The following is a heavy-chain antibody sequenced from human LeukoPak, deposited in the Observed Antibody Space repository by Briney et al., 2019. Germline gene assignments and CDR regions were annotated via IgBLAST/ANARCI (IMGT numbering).Heavy chain of an antibody. D-gene: IGHD6-19*01. CDR2: ISGDGGST. CDR1: GFTFDDYA. CDR3: AKEKAVAGFDY. Sequence: GGSLRLSCAASGFTFDDYAMHWVRQAPGKGLEWVSLISGDGGSTYYADSVKGRFTISRDNSKNSLYLQMNSLRTEDTALYYRAKEKAVAGFDYWGQGTLVTVSS. J-gene: IGHJ4*02. V-gene: IGHV3-43*02.